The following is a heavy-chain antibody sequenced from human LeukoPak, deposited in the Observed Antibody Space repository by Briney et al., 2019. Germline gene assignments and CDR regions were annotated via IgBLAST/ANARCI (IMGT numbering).Heavy chain of an antibody. CDR1: GFTFSSYA. V-gene: IGHV3-23*01. Sequence: PGGSLRLSCAASGFTFSSYAMSWVRQAPGKGLEWVSAISGSGGGTYYADSVKGRFTISRDNSKNTLYLQMNSLRAEDTAVYYCAKEHCSSTSCPGGYDAFDIWGQGTMVTVSS. J-gene: IGHJ3*02. D-gene: IGHD2-2*01. CDR3: AKEHCSSTSCPGGYDAFDI. CDR2: ISGSGGGT.